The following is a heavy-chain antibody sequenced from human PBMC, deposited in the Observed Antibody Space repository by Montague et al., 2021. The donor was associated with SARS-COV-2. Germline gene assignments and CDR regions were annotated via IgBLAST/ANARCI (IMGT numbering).Heavy chain of an antibody. J-gene: IGHJ4*02. V-gene: IGHV4-38-2*02. CDR3: ARDVRYYDFWSGRAQTSPDY. D-gene: IGHD3-3*01. CDR1: GYSISSGYY. CDR2: IYHSGST. Sequence: SETLSLTCTVSGYSISSGYYWGWIRQPPGKGLEWIGRIYHSGSTYYNPXXKSRVTISVDKSKNQFSLKLSSVTAADTAVYYCARDVRYYDFWSGRAQTSPDYWGQGTLVTVSS.